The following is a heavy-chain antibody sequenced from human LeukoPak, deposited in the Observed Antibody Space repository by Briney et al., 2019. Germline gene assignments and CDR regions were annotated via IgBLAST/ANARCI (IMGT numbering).Heavy chain of an antibody. Sequence: SETLSLTCTVSGGSISSSSYYWGWLRQPPGKGLEWIGSIYYSGSTYYNPSLKSRVTISVDTSKNQFFLKLSSVTAADTAVYYCARLAAAGDYWGQGTLVTVSS. CDR1: GGSISSSSYY. CDR3: ARLAAAGDY. V-gene: IGHV4-39*01. CDR2: IYYSGST. J-gene: IGHJ4*02. D-gene: IGHD6-13*01.